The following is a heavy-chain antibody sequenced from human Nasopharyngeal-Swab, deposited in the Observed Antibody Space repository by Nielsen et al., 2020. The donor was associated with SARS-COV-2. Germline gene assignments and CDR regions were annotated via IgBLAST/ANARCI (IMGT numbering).Heavy chain of an antibody. CDR3: ARGLSGVVPAPILGLGPYYYYYCMDV. D-gene: IGHD2-2*01. V-gene: IGHV4-34*01. J-gene: IGHJ6*03. Sequence: SETLSLTCVVYGGSFTSSNWGWIRQPPGKGLEWIAEINHSGSTNYNPSLKSRVTISVDTSKNQFSLKLTSVTAADTAVYYCARGLSGVVPAPILGLGPYYYYYCMDVWAKGTTVAVSS. CDR2: INHSGST. CDR1: GGSFTSSN.